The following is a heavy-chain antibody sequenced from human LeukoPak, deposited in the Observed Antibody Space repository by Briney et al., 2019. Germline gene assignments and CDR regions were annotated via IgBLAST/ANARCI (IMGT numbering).Heavy chain of an antibody. Sequence: SETLSLTCAVYGGSFSGYYWSWIRQPPGKGLEWIGEINHSGSTNYNPSLKSRVTISVDTSKNQFSPKLSSVTAADTAVYYCARAMSISPEYSSRRIYFDYWGQGTLVTVSS. V-gene: IGHV4-34*01. D-gene: IGHD6-6*01. CDR2: INHSGST. J-gene: IGHJ4*02. CDR1: GGSFSGYY. CDR3: ARAMSISPEYSSRRIYFDY.